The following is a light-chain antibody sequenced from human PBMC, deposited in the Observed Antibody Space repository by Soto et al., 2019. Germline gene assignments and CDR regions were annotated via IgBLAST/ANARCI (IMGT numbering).Light chain of an antibody. V-gene: IGLV2-14*01. CDR2: DVS. CDR3: SSYTTSGALVV. Sequence: QSALTHPASVPGSPGKPITISSPEPRATIVGNKYVSWYQQHPGKAPKLMIYDVSNRPSGVSNRFSGSKSGNTASLTVSGLQAEDEADYYCSSYTTSGALVVFGGGTKVTVL. CDR1: RATIVGNKY. J-gene: IGLJ2*01.